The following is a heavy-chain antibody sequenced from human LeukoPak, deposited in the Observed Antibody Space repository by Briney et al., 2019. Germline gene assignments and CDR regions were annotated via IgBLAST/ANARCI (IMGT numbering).Heavy chain of an antibody. V-gene: IGHV1-69*13. CDR3: ATFRAHNYDFWSGYLDY. Sequence: SVKVSCKASGGTFSSYAISWVRQAPGQGLEWMGGIIPIFGTANYAQKFQGRVTITADEPTSTAYMELSSLRSEDTAVYYCATFRAHNYDFWSGYLDYWGQGTLVTVSS. J-gene: IGHJ4*02. D-gene: IGHD3-3*01. CDR2: IIPIFGTA. CDR1: GGTFSSYA.